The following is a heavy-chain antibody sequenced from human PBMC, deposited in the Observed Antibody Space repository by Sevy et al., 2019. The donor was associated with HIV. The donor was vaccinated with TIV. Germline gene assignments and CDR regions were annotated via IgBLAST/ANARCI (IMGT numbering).Heavy chain of an antibody. V-gene: IGHV3-23*01. D-gene: IGHD2-8*01. Sequence: GGSLRLSCAASGFTFSKYSMSWVRQPPGKGLEWVSTLSFGCGEINYADSVKGRYTISRDNSKSSVELQMNNQRPEDTAVYYCAREGCTKPHDYWGQGTLVTVSS. CDR1: GFTFSKYS. CDR2: LSFGCGEI. J-gene: IGHJ4*02. CDR3: AREGCTKPHDY.